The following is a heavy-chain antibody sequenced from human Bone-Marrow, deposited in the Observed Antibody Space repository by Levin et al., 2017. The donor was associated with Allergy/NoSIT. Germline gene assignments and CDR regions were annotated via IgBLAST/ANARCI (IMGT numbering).Heavy chain of an antibody. D-gene: IGHD3-10*01. Sequence: GGSLRLSCAASGFTFTNYAIHWVRQAPGKGLEWVAVISDDGTTQYFADSVKGRFSISRDNPKNTLSLEMNSLRAEDTAVYDCAKDDGSGMHYTEYFYSGMDVWGQGTTVSVSS. V-gene: IGHV3-30*18. CDR3: AKDDGSGMHYTEYFYSGMDV. CDR2: ISDDGTTQ. CDR1: GFTFTNYA. J-gene: IGHJ6*02.